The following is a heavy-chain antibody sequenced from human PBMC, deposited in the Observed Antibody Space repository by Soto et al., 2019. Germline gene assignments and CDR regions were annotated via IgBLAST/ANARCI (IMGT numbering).Heavy chain of an antibody. CDR2: INSDASNT. V-gene: IGHV3-74*01. CDR1: GFTFSTYW. Sequence: EVQLVESGGGLVQPGGSLRLSCAASGFTFSTYWMHWIRQVPGKGLEWVSRINSDASNTYYADSVKGRFTISRDNAKNTLHLEMNSLRAEDTSVYFCVRDVHFITTCCYGNWFDPWGQGTLVTVSS. J-gene: IGHJ5*02. D-gene: IGHD2-2*01. CDR3: VRDVHFITTCCYGNWFDP.